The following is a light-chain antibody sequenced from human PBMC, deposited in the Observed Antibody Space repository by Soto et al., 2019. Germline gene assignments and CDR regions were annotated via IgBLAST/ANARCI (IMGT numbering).Light chain of an antibody. V-gene: IGKV3-15*01. CDR1: QSVSSN. Sequence: EIVMTQSPATLSASPGERATLSCRASQSVSSNLAWYQQKPGQAPRLLIYGASTMATGIPARFSGSGSGTEFTLTNSSLQSEDFAVYYCQQYNNWPRTFGQGTKVEIK. CDR3: QQYNNWPRT. CDR2: GAS. J-gene: IGKJ1*01.